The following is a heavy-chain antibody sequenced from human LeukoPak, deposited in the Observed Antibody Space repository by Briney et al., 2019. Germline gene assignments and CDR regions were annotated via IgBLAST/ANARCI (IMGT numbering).Heavy chain of an antibody. V-gene: IGHV3-30-3*01. D-gene: IGHD3-3*01. CDR2: ISYDGSNK. J-gene: IGHJ4*02. CDR1: GFTFSSYA. Sequence: PGGSLRLSCAASGFTFSSYAMHWVRQAPGKGLEWVAVISYDGSNKYYADSVKGRFTISRDNSKNTLYLQMNSLRAEDTAVYYCARGLYVDNYDFWRGFEPNFDYWGQGILVTVSS. CDR3: ARGLYVDNYDFWRGFEPNFDY.